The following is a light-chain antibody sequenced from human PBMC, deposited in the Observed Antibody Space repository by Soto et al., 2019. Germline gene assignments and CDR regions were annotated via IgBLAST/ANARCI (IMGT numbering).Light chain of an antibody. CDR2: SYD. Sequence: QSVLTQPPSASGTPGQRVTISCSGSNSNVGRNTVNWYQQFPGKAPKLLIHSYDQRPSGVPDRFSGSKSGTSASLAISGLQSEDEADYYCAAWDDSLNGRVFGTGTKVTVL. CDR1: NSNVGRNT. CDR3: AAWDDSLNGRV. J-gene: IGLJ1*01. V-gene: IGLV1-44*01.